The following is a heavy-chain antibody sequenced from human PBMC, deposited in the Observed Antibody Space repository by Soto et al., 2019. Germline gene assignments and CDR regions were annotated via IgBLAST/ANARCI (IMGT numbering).Heavy chain of an antibody. V-gene: IGHV1-8*01. J-gene: IGHJ6*02. CDR2: MNPNSGNT. CDR1: GYTFTSYD. D-gene: IGHD6-6*01. CDR3: ARGRPRYYYYYGMDV. Sequence: QVQLVQSGAEVKKPGASVKVSCKASGYTFTSYDINWVRQATGQGLEWMGWMNPNSGNTGYAQKCPGRVTMXXTXSXXTAYMELSSLRSEDTAVYYCARGRPRYYYYYGMDVWGQGTTVTVSS.